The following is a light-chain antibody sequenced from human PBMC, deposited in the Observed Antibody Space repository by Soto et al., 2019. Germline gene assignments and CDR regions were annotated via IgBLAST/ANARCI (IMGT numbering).Light chain of an antibody. V-gene: IGLV1-51*01. J-gene: IGLJ2*01. CDR3: GTWDSSLSVVL. CDR2: DNN. CDR1: SSNIGNNY. Sequence: QSVLTQPPSVSAAPGQKVTISCSGGSSNIGNNYVSWYQQLPRTAPKLLIYDNNKRPSGIPDRFSGSKSGTSATLGITGLQTGDEANYYCGTWDSSLSVVLFGGGTKVTVL.